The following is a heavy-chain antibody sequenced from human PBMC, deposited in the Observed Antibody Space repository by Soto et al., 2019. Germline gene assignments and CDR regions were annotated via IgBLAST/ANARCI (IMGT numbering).Heavy chain of an antibody. CDR2: IIPIFGTA. V-gene: IGHV1-69*13. J-gene: IGHJ6*02. CDR3: AKVRYSSPMGYYYGMDV. D-gene: IGHD6-19*01. CDR1: GVTFSKFI. Sequence: SVEVSCKASGVTFSKFIMTWVRQAPGLGLAWVGGIIPIFGTANYAQKFQGRVTITADESTSTSYMEVNNLRSEDTAVYYCAKVRYSSPMGYYYGMDVWGQGTTVTVSS.